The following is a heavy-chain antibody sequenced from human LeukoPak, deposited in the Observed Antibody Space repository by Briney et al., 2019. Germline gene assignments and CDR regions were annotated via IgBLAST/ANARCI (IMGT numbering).Heavy chain of an antibody. Sequence: PGRSLRLSCAASGFTFSSYGMHWVRQAPGKGLEWVAVTWYDGSNKYYADSVKGRFTISRDNSKNKMYLQMNILRAEDTAVYYCAKEYYYGSGSYYTKPYFFDYWGQGTLVTVSS. V-gene: IGHV3-33*06. CDR3: AKEYYYGSGSYYTKPYFFDY. J-gene: IGHJ4*02. CDR2: TWYDGSNK. CDR1: GFTFSSYG. D-gene: IGHD3-10*01.